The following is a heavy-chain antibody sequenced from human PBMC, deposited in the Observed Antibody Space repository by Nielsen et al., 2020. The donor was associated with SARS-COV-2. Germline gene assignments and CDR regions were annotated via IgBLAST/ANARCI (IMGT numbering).Heavy chain of an antibody. J-gene: IGHJ4*02. V-gene: IGHV4-61*01. D-gene: IGHD6-19*01. Sequence: SETLSLTCTVSGGSVSSGTYSWSWIRQSPGKGLEWIGYIHYSGSPNYNPSLKSRVTISVDTSKNQFSLKLSSVTAADTAVYYCARSRNGGWNFDYWGQGTLVTVSS. CDR1: GGSVSSGTYS. CDR3: ARSRNGGWNFDY. CDR2: IHYSGSP.